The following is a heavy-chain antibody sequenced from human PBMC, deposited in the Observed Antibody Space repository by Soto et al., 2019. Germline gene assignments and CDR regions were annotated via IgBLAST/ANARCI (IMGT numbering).Heavy chain of an antibody. V-gene: IGHV1-24*01. CDR1: GYTLTELS. CDR3: AIPDYGGPDDAFDI. Sequence: ASVKVSCKVSGYTLTELSMHWVRQAPGKGLEWMGGFDPEDGETIYAQKFQGRVTMTEDTSTDTAYMELSSLGSEDTAVYYCAIPDYGGPDDAFDIWGQGTMVTVSS. CDR2: FDPEDGET. D-gene: IGHD4-17*01. J-gene: IGHJ3*02.